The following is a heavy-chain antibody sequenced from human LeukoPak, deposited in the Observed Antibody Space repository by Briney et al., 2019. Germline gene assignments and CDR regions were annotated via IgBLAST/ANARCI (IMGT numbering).Heavy chain of an antibody. CDR1: GGSFSGYY. V-gene: IGHV4-34*01. D-gene: IGHD3-3*01. Sequence: SETLSLTCAVYGGSFSGYYWSWIRQPPGKGLEWIGEINHSGSTNYNPSLKSRVTISIDTSKNQFSLRLSSVTAADTAVYYCARVLDYWGQGTLVTVSS. J-gene: IGHJ4*02. CDR3: ARVLDY. CDR2: INHSGST.